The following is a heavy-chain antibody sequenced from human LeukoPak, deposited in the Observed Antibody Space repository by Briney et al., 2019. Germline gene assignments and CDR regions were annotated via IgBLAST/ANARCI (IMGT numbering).Heavy chain of an antibody. CDR1: GFTFNNYW. Sequence: SGGSLRLSCAASGFTFNNYWMTWFRQAPGKGLEWVANIKPDGTEIYYVDSVRGRFIVSRDNAENSLYLQMNSLRVEDTAVYYCARTPDGADYWGQGTLVTVSS. CDR2: IKPDGTEI. D-gene: IGHD3-10*01. V-gene: IGHV3-7*01. J-gene: IGHJ4*02. CDR3: ARTPDGADY.